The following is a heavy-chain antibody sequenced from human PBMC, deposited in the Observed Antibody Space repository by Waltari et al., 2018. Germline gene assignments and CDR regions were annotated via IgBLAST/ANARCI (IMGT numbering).Heavy chain of an antibody. CDR3: ARARTEYSSRWDAFDN. J-gene: IGHJ4*02. V-gene: IGHV1-2*02. D-gene: IGHD6-13*01. Sequence: QVQMVQSGAEVVKPRASVKVSCETSGYTFGAHYLHWLRQAPGQGPEWVGWIEPINGGTKNAPEIQGRVTMTKDTATSSAHAELRRLRSGEKGGYYCARARTEYSSRWDAFDNWGQGTLVTVSS. CDR2: IEPINGGT. CDR1: GYTFGAHY.